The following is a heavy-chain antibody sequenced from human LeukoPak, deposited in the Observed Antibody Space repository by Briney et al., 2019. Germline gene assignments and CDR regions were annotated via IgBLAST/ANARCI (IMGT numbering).Heavy chain of an antibody. Sequence: GGSLRLSCAASGFTVSSNYMSWVRQAPGKGLEWVSVIYIGGSAYYADSVKGRFTISRDISKNTLYLQMNSLRAEDTAMYYCARLGFVVPAVIFDYWGQGTLVTVSS. CDR2: IYIGGSA. V-gene: IGHV3-53*01. D-gene: IGHD2-2*02. CDR3: ARLGFVVPAVIFDY. CDR1: GFTVSSNY. J-gene: IGHJ4*02.